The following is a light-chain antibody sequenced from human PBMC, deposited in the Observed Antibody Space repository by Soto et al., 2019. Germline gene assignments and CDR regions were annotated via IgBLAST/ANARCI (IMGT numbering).Light chain of an antibody. CDR1: SSDVGSYDF. Sequence: QSALTQPASVSGSPGQSITMSVTGTSSDVGSYDFVSWYQQHPGKAPKLLLFEVSNRPSGVSARFSGSKSDNTASLTISGLQAADEADYFCSSYSSSSVRYVFGSGTKVTVL. CDR2: EVS. J-gene: IGLJ1*01. CDR3: SSYSSSSVRYV. V-gene: IGLV2-14*01.